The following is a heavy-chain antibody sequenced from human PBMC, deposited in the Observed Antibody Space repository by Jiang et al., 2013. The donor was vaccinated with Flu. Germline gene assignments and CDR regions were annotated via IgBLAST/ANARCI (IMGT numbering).Heavy chain of an antibody. D-gene: IGHD4-17*01. V-gene: IGHV1-69*04. CDR1: GGTFSSYA. CDR2: IIPILGIA. Sequence: GAEVKKPGSSVKVSCKASGGTFSSYAISWVRQAPGQGLEWMGRIIPILGIANYAQKFQGRVTITADKSTSTAYMELSSLRSEDTAVYYCASPTDYGDYLGAFDIWGQGTMVTVSS. CDR3: ASPTDYGDYLGAFDI. J-gene: IGHJ3*02.